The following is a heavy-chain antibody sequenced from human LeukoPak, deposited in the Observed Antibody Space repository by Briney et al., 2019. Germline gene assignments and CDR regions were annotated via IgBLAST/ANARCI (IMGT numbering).Heavy chain of an antibody. CDR1: GFTFSSYE. V-gene: IGHV3-48*03. D-gene: IGHD3-10*01. J-gene: IGHJ4*02. CDR2: ISSSGSTI. CDR3: ARDVVRGVLAENYFDY. Sequence: GGSLRLTCASCGFTFSSYEMNWVRQAPGKGLEWVSYISSSGSTIYYADSVKGRFTISRDNAKNSLYLQMNSLRAEDTAVYYCARDVVRGVLAENYFDYWGQGTLVTVSS.